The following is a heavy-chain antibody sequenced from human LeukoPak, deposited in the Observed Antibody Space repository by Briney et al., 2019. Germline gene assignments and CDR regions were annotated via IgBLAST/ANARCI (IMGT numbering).Heavy chain of an antibody. D-gene: IGHD3-22*01. V-gene: IGHV4-39*01. CDR2: ICYSGST. CDR1: GGSISSSSYY. CDR3: ASLAYYYDSSGYYIAFDI. J-gene: IGHJ3*02. Sequence: PSETLSLTCTVSGGSISSSSYYWGWIRQPPGKGLEWIGSICYSGSTYYNPSLKSRVTISVDTSKNQFSLKLSSVTAADTAVYYCASLAYYYDSSGYYIAFDIWGQGTMVTVSS.